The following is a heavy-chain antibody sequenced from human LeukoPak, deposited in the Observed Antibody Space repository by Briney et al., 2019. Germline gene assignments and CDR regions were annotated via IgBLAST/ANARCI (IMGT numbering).Heavy chain of an antibody. CDR2: MNPNSGNT. CDR1: GYTFTSYD. Sequence: ASVKVSCKASGYTFTSYDINWVRQATGQGLEWMGWMNPNSGNTGYAQKFQGRVTMTRNTSISTAYMELSSLRSEDTAVYYCARGRPLLRNYCSGGSCPRVGMDVWGQGTTVTVSS. D-gene: IGHD2-15*01. V-gene: IGHV1-8*01. J-gene: IGHJ6*02. CDR3: ARGRPLLRNYCSGGSCPRVGMDV.